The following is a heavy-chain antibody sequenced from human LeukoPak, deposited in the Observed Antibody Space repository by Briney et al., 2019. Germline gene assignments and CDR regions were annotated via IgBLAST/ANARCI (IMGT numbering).Heavy chain of an antibody. J-gene: IGHJ6*02. Sequence: SETLSLTCTVSGGSIIGYYLSWIRQPPGKGLEWIGSIYYSGSTNYNPSLKSRVTISVETSKNQFSLKLSSVTAADTAVYYCARYANSPYYYYAMDVWGQGTTVTVSS. D-gene: IGHD4/OR15-4a*01. CDR1: GGSIIGYY. CDR2: IYYSGST. CDR3: ARYANSPYYYYAMDV. V-gene: IGHV4-59*12.